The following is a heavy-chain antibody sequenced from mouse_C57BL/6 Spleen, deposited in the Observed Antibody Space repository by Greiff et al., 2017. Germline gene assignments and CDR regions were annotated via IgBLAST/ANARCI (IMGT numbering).Heavy chain of an antibody. D-gene: IGHD1-1*01. Sequence: QVQLQQPGAELVKPGASVKLSCKASGYTFTSYWMHWVKQRPGQGLEWIGRIHPNSGSTNYNEKFKSKATLTVDKSSSTAYMQLSSLTSEDSAVYYCARCYYGSSPYWYFDVWGTGTTVTVSS. CDR1: GYTFTSYW. J-gene: IGHJ1*03. V-gene: IGHV1-64*01. CDR3: ARCYYGSSPYWYFDV. CDR2: IHPNSGST.